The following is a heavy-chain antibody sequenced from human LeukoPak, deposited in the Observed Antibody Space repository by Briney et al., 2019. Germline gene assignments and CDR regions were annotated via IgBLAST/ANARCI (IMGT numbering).Heavy chain of an antibody. CDR3: ARYDFWSGCYYHFDY. J-gene: IGHJ4*02. Sequence: GGSLRLSCAASGFTFSSYAMSWVRQAPGKGLEWVSAISGSGGSTYYADSVKGRFTISRDNSKNTLYLQMNSLRAEDTAVYYCARYDFWSGCYYHFDYWGQGTLVTVSS. D-gene: IGHD3-3*01. V-gene: IGHV3-23*01. CDR1: GFTFSSYA. CDR2: ISGSGGST.